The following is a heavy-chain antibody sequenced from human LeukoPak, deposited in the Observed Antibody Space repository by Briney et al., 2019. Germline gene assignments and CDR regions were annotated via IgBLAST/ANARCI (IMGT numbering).Heavy chain of an antibody. CDR1: GGSFSGYY. D-gene: IGHD2-15*01. CDR3: ASAHGGSKPDY. Sequence: SETLSLTCAVYGGSFSGYYWSWIRQPPATGLEWIGEINHSGSTNYNPSLKSRVTISVDTSKNQFSLKLSSVTAADTAVYYCASAHGGSKPDYWGQGTLVTVSS. J-gene: IGHJ4*02. CDR2: INHSGST. V-gene: IGHV4-34*01.